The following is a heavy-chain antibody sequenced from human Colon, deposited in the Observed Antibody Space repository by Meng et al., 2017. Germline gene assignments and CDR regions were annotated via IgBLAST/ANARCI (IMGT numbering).Heavy chain of an antibody. CDR1: GGSISSSNY. CDR2: IYLSGSP. D-gene: IGHD6-19*01. Sequence: QVDLQGSGPGLVEPSGTLSLTCAVSGGSISSSNYWSWVRQPPGKGLEWIGQIYLSGSPSYNPSLESRVTISVDKSKNQLSLRLTSVTAADTAIYYCARHGGWHFDYWGQGTLVTVSS. V-gene: IGHV4-4*02. J-gene: IGHJ4*02. CDR3: ARHGGWHFDY.